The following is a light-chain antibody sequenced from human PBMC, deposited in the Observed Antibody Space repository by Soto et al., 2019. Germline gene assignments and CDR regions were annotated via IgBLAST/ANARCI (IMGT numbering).Light chain of an antibody. Sequence: QSALTQPASVSGSPGQSITISCTGTSSDVGGYNYVSWYQQHPGKAPKLMIYDVRNRPSGVSKRFTGPKSGNTASLTISGLQAEDEAHYYSSSYTSRSTNVFGTGTQLTVL. CDR1: SSDVGGYNY. J-gene: IGLJ1*01. CDR3: SSYTSRSTNV. CDR2: DVR. V-gene: IGLV2-14*01.